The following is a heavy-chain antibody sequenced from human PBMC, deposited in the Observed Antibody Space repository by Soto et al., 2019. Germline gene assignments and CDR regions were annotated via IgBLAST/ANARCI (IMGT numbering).Heavy chain of an antibody. CDR2: ISAHTGSS. CDR1: GYTFTSSG. D-gene: IGHD3-22*01. V-gene: IGHV1-18*01. J-gene: IGHJ3*01. CDR3: ARAFFYQGSDSRGYSFEAFDF. Sequence: QVQLVQSGAEVKKPGASVKVSCKASGYTFTSSGMSWVRQAPGQGLEWMGWISAHTGSSEYAQRFQGRVTMTTDRSTSTAYMELRSLRSDDKAVYYCARAFFYQGSDSRGYSFEAFDFWGPGTLVTVSS.